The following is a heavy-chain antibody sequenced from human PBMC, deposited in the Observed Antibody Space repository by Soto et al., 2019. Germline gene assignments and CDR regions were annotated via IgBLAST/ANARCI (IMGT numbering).Heavy chain of an antibody. CDR1: GYSFTDYH. V-gene: IGHV1-2*04. J-gene: IGHJ6*03. CDR2: INPKSGGT. CDR3: ARGDSTDCSNVVCSFFYSHYTDV. Sequence: ASVKVSCKASGYSFTDYHIHWVRQAPGQGLEWLGRINPKSGGTSTAQKFQGWVTMTTDTSISTASMELTRLTSDDTAIYYCARGDSTDCSNVVCSFFYSHYTDV. D-gene: IGHD2-8*01.